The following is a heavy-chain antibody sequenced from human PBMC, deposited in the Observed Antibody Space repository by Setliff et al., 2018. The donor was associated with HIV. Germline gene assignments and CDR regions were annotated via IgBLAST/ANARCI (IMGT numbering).Heavy chain of an antibody. CDR2: IYHRGST. D-gene: IGHD5-18*01. Sequence: VYGGSLSGHFWSWVRQPPGKGLEWIGEIYHRGSTHHNPSLKSRVTFSVDTSKNQFSLKLTSVAAADTAVYYCAKRPGYGYPFHIWGQGTMVTVSS. CDR1: GGSLSGHF. V-gene: IGHV4-34*01. CDR3: AKRPGYGYPFHI. J-gene: IGHJ3*02.